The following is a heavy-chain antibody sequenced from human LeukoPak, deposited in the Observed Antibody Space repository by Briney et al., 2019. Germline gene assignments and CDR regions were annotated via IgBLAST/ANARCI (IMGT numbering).Heavy chain of an antibody. D-gene: IGHD5-12*01. CDR3: AKSRLVDVVATSIDY. V-gene: IGHV3-23*01. J-gene: IGHJ4*02. Sequence: GGSLRLSCDASGFTFSTNAMSWVRQAPGKGLEWVSAISGNGGRTYYADSVKGRFTISRDNSKGTLYLQMNSLRAEDTAVYYCAKSRLVDVVATSIDYWGQGTLVTVSS. CDR2: ISGNGGRT. CDR1: GFTFSTNA.